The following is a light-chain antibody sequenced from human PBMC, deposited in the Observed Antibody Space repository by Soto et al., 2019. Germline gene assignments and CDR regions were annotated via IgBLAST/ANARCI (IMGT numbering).Light chain of an antibody. J-gene: IGKJ5*01. CDR1: ESISGQ. V-gene: IGKV3-15*01. CDR3: QQYKNWPTIT. CDR2: DTS. Sequence: IVMTQSPATLSLSPGERATLSWRASESISGQLAWYQQKPGQAPRLLIYDTSTRATGIPARFSGSGSGTEFTLTISSLQSEDFAVYYCQQYKNWPTITFGQGTRLEIK.